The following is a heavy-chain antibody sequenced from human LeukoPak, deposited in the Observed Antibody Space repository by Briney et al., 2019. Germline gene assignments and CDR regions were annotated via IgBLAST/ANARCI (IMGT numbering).Heavy chain of an antibody. CDR3: ARVAYSSGPFDY. Sequence: GASVKVSCKASGGTFSSYAISWVRQAPGQGLEWMGGIIPTFGTANYAQKFQGRVTITADESTSTAYMELSSLRSEDTAVYYCARVAYSSGPFDYWGQGTLVTVSS. V-gene: IGHV1-69*13. D-gene: IGHD6-19*01. J-gene: IGHJ4*02. CDR1: GGTFSSYA. CDR2: IIPTFGTA.